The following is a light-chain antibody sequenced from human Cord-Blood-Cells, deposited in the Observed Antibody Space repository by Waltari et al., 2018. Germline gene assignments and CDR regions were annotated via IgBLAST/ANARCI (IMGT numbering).Light chain of an antibody. V-gene: IGLV2-23*01. CDR3: CSYAGSSTWV. J-gene: IGLJ3*02. CDR1: RRDVRSDTF. Sequence: QTALAHPASVSGPPGPTSTLSCTGTRRDVRSDTFVYWYQQHPGKAPKLMIYKGSKRPSGVSSRFSGSKSGNTASLTISGLQAEDEADYYCCSYAGSSTWVFGGGTKLTVL. CDR2: KGS.